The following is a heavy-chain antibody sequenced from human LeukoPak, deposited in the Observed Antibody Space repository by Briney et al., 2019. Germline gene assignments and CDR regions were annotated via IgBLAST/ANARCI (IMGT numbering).Heavy chain of an antibody. J-gene: IGHJ4*02. V-gene: IGHV3-23*01. CDR3: AKEKQRNFDY. CDR2: ISGSGDST. CDR1: GFTFSNYA. Sequence: GGSLRPSCAASGFTFSNYAMSWVRQAPGKGLEWVSGISGSGDSTYYGDSVKGRFTISRDNSKNTLYLQMNSLRAEDTAVYYCAKEKQRNFDYWGQGTLVTVSS.